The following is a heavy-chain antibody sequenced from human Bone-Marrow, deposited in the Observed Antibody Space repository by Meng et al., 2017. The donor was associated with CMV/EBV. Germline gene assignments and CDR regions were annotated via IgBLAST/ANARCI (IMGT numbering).Heavy chain of an antibody. CDR2: IVVGSGNT. CDR1: GYTFTSYA. D-gene: IGHD6-19*01. J-gene: IGHJ4*02. Sequence: SVKVSCKASGYTFTSYAMHWVRQAPGQRLEWMGWIVVGSGNTSYAQKFQERVTITRDMSTSTAYMELSSLRSEDTAVYYCAARYSSGWYYFDYWGQGTLVTVSS. CDR3: AARYSSGWYYFDY. V-gene: IGHV1-58*02.